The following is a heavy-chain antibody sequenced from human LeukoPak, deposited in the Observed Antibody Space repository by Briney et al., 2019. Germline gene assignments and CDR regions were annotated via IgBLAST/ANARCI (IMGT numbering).Heavy chain of an antibody. CDR3: AKPVTAAAGFYYYGMDV. CDR2: ISGSGGST. J-gene: IGHJ6*02. CDR1: GFTSTSSA. Sequence: TGRSLRLSCAASGFTSTSSAMSWVRQAPGKGLEWGSAISGSGGSTYYADSVKGRFTISRDNSKNTLYLQMNSLRAEDTAVYYCAKPVTAAAGFYYYGMDVWGQGTTVTVSS. V-gene: IGHV3-23*01. D-gene: IGHD6-13*01.